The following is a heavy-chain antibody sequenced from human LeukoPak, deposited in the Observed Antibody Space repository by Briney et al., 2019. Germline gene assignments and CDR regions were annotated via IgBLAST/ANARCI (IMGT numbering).Heavy chain of an antibody. V-gene: IGHV3-66*02. D-gene: IGHD3-22*01. Sequence: GGSLRLSCAASGFIFNSYDMSWVRQAPGKGLEWVSVVHSGGSTYYADSVKGRFTISRDNSKSTLYLQMNSLRAEDTAVYYCAREGSSGYYDFDYWGQGTRLSLS. CDR2: VHSGGST. J-gene: IGHJ4*02. CDR3: AREGSSGYYDFDY. CDR1: GFIFNSYD.